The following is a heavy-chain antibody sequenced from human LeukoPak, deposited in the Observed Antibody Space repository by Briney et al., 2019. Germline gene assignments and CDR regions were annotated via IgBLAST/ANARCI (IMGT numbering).Heavy chain of an antibody. D-gene: IGHD6-19*01. CDR2: ISASGGST. V-gene: IGHV3-23*01. CDR1: GFTFSTYA. CDR3: AKRSSGWLFDC. J-gene: IGHJ4*02. Sequence: GGSLRLSCAASGFTFSTYAMSWVRQAPGKGLEWVSAISASGGSTYYADSVKGRFTISRDNAKNTVYLQMKGLRAEDTAVYFCAKRSSGWLFDCWGQGTLVTVSS.